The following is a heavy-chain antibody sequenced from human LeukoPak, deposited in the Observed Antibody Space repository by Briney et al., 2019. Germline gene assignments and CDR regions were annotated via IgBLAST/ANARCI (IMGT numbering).Heavy chain of an antibody. CDR1: GYTFTSYY. Sequence: ASVKVSCKASGYTFTSYYMHWVRQAPGQGLEWMGIINPSGGSTSYAQKFQGRVTMTRDTSTSTVYMEQSSLRSEDTAVYYCASHDGEDFDYWGQGTLVTVSS. D-gene: IGHD3-3*01. J-gene: IGHJ4*02. V-gene: IGHV1-46*01. CDR3: ASHDGEDFDY. CDR2: INPSGGST.